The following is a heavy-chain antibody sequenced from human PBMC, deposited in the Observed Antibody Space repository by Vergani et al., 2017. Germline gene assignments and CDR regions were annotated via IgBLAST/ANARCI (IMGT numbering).Heavy chain of an antibody. Sequence: EVQLVESGGGLVQPGRSLRLSCAASGFTFDDYAMHWVRQAPGKGLEWVSGISWNSGSIGYADSVKGRFTISRDNAKNSLYLQMNRLRAEDTALYYCAKGPGLGGYYYFDYWGQGTLVTVSS. CDR2: ISWNSGSI. CDR1: GFTFDDYA. J-gene: IGHJ4*02. CDR3: AKGPGLGGYYYFDY. V-gene: IGHV3-9*01. D-gene: IGHD3-10*01.